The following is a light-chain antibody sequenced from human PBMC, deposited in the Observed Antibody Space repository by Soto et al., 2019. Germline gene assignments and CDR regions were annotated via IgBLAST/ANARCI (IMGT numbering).Light chain of an antibody. J-gene: IGKJ1*01. V-gene: IGKV1-5*01. Sequence: DIQMTQSPSTLSASVGDTVTVTCRASQSVSGWLAWYQQKPGEAPKLMIYDASNLETGVPSRFSGSGSGTEFTLTINSLQPDDVATYYCQRYNNYAGAFGQGTKVDIK. CDR1: QSVSGW. CDR2: DAS. CDR3: QRYNNYAGA.